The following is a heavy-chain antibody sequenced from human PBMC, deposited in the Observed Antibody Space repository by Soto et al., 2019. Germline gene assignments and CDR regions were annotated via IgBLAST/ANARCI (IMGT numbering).Heavy chain of an antibody. CDR1: GYTFTGYY. CDR3: ARALEDYDFWSAYSRYYGMDV. Sequence: ASVKVSCKASGYTFTGYYMHWVRQAPGQGLEWMGWINPNSGGTNYAQKFQGWVTMTRDTSISTAYMELSRLRSDDTAVYYCARALEDYDFWSAYSRYYGMDVWGQGTTVTVSS. CDR2: INPNSGGT. J-gene: IGHJ6*02. V-gene: IGHV1-2*04. D-gene: IGHD3-3*01.